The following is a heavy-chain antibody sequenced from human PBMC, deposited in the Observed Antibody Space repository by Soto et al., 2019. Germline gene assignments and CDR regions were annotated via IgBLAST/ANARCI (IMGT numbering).Heavy chain of an antibody. Sequence: GSLRLSCAASEFSFSDYAMSWVRQAPGKGLEWVSDISGSGGSTHYADSVKGRFTISRDNSKKTLYLEMNSLRAEETAVYYCARSPKRGQFYHYYMDVWGRGTTVTVSS. D-gene: IGHD1-1*01. J-gene: IGHJ6*03. CDR2: ISGSGGST. V-gene: IGHV3-23*01. CDR3: ARSPKRGQFYHYYMDV. CDR1: EFSFSDYA.